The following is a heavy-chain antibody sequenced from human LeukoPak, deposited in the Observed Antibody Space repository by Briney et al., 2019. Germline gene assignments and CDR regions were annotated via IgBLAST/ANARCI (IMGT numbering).Heavy chain of an antibody. V-gene: IGHV3-23*01. D-gene: IGHD2-2*02. CDR1: GFTFSSYA. Sequence: PGGSLRLSCAASGFTFSSYAMSWVRQALGKGLEWVSAISGSGGSTYYADSVKGRFTISRDNSKNTLYLQMNSLRAEDTAVYYCAKELGYCSSTSCYRGFANPFDYWGQGTLVTVSS. CDR2: ISGSGGST. J-gene: IGHJ4*02. CDR3: AKELGYCSSTSCYRGFANPFDY.